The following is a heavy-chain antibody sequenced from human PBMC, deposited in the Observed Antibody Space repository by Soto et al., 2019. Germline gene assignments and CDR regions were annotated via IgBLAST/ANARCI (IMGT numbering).Heavy chain of an antibody. D-gene: IGHD3-10*01. V-gene: IGHV4-4*02. CDR3: ARRWGEGRVDY. CDR1: GGSISSSNW. CDR2: IYHSGST. J-gene: IGHJ4*02. Sequence: QVQLQESGPGLVKPSGTLSLTCAVSGGSISSSNWWSWVRHPPGKGLEWIGEIYHSGSTNYNPSLKSRVTISVDNSRNRFSRQLSSVTAADTAVYYCARRWGEGRVDYWGQGTLVTVSS.